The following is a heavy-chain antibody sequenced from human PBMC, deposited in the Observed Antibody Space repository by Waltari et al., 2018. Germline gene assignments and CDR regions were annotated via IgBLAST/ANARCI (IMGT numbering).Heavy chain of an antibody. Sequence: EVQLVESGGGLVKPGGSLGLSCPAHGFTFSRYSLNWVSQAPGKGLEWVSSISSSSSYIYYADSVKGRFTISRDNAKNSLYLQMNSLRAEDTAVYYCASDKEPNTVTNWFDPWGQGTLVTVSS. V-gene: IGHV3-21*01. CDR3: ASDKEPNTVTNWFDP. CDR1: GFTFSRYS. D-gene: IGHD4-17*01. CDR2: ISSSSSYI. J-gene: IGHJ5*02.